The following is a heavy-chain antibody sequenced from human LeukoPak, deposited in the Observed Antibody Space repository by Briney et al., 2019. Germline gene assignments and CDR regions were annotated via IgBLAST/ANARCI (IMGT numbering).Heavy chain of an antibody. V-gene: IGHV1-8*01. D-gene: IGHD3-10*01. CDR2: MNPNSGNT. Sequence: GSVKVSCKASGYTFTSYDINWVRQATGQGLEWMGWMNPNSGNTGYAQKFQGRVTMTRNTSISTAYMELSSLRSEDTAVYYCARGQSGLLWFGELYMYYFDYWGQGTLVTVSS. CDR1: GYTFTSYD. J-gene: IGHJ4*02. CDR3: ARGQSGLLWFGELYMYYFDY.